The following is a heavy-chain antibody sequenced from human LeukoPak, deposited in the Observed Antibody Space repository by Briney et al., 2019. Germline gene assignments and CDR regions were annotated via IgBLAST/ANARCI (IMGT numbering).Heavy chain of an antibody. D-gene: IGHD2-2*01. J-gene: IGHJ3*02. Sequence: PGGSLRLSCAASGFTFSSYGMHWVRQAPGKGLEWVAFIRYDGSNKYYADSVKGRFTISRDNSKNTLYLQMNSLRAEDTAVYYCAKNLQKYCSSTSCLDAFDIWGQGTMVTVSS. CDR3: AKNLQKYCSSTSCLDAFDI. CDR1: GFTFSSYG. V-gene: IGHV3-30*02. CDR2: IRYDGSNK.